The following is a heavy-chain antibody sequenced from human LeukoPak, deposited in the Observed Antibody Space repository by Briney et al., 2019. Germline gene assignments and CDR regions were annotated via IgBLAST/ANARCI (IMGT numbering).Heavy chain of an antibody. J-gene: IGHJ4*02. CDR1: GGSISSYY. V-gene: IGHV4-59*01. Sequence: SETLSLTCTVSGGSISSYYWSWIRQPPGKGLEWIGYIYYSGSTNYNPSLKSRVTISVDTSKNQFSLKLSSVTAADTAVYYCAGTYDSSGYYSFDHWGQGTLVTVSS. CDR3: AGTYDSSGYYSFDH. CDR2: IYYSGST. D-gene: IGHD3-22*01.